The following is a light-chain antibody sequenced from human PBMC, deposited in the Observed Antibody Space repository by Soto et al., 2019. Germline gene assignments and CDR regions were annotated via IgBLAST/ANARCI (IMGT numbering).Light chain of an antibody. CDR1: QGISGW. CDR2: AAS. V-gene: IGKV1D-16*01. J-gene: IGKJ1*01. Sequence: DIQMSQSPSSLSASIGDRVTITCRASQGISGWLAWYQQKPEKAPKSLIYAASTLQSGVPSRLSGSGSGTDFTLTINSLQREDFATYYCQQYHSYPQTFGQGTKVDIK. CDR3: QQYHSYPQT.